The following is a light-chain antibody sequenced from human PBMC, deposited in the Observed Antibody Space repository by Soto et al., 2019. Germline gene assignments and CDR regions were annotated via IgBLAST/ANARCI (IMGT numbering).Light chain of an antibody. CDR3: QQDGSSPPRYT. CDR2: GAS. CDR1: QSVNSSY. Sequence: EIALTQSTGTLPLSPRERATLSCRASQSVNSSYVAWYQQKPGQAPRLLLDGASSRATGIPDRFSGSGSGTDFTLTSSRPEPEDFAVYSCQQDGSSPPRYTFGQGPKMEIK. J-gene: IGKJ2*01. V-gene: IGKV3-20*01.